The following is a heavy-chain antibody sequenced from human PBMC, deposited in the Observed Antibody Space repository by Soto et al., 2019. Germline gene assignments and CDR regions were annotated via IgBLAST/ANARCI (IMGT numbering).Heavy chain of an antibody. Sequence: QVQLVQSGAEVKKPGSSVKVSCKASGDTFSSSTISWVRQAPGQGLEWMGRIIRILGITNYAQKLQGRVTISADKSTSTVYMELSSLSSEDTAVYYCAREHDSSGWNAFDIWGQGTMVTVSS. V-gene: IGHV1-69*08. CDR2: IIRILGIT. CDR1: GDTFSSST. CDR3: AREHDSSGWNAFDI. J-gene: IGHJ3*02. D-gene: IGHD3-22*01.